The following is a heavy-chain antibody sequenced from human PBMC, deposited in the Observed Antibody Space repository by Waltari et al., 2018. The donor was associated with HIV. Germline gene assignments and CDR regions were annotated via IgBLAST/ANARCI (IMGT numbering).Heavy chain of an antibody. J-gene: IGHJ6*02. CDR1: GHTFNSYG. CDR3: ARGAAGYYYYVMDV. Sequence: QVQLVESGAEVKKPGASVKVSCTASGHTFNSYGISWGRRAPGQGLEWMGWISVYNRHTNYAQKLQGRFTMTTDTSTSTAYMELRSLRSDDTAVYYCARGAAGYYYYVMDVWGQGTTVTVSS. CDR2: ISVYNRHT. D-gene: IGHD6-13*01. V-gene: IGHV1-18*01.